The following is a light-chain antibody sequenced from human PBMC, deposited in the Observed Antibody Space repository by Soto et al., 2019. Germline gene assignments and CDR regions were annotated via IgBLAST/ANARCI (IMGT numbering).Light chain of an antibody. CDR1: QSISIY. V-gene: IGKV1-39*01. CDR3: QQSYNSPRAT. CDR2: AAS. Sequence: DIQMTQSPSSLSASVGDRVTITCRASQSISIYLNWYQQKPGKAPKVLIYAASSFQSGVPPRFSGSGSGTDFTLTITTLQPEDFATYDCQQSYNSPRATFGQGTKVEIK. J-gene: IGKJ1*01.